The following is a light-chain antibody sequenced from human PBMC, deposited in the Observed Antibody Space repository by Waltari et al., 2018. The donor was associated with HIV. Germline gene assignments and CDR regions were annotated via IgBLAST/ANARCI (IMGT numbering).Light chain of an antibody. CDR3: QVWDTSREWV. Sequence: SNVLTQPPSVSVAPGQTARITCGENNIGITSVHWYQQKPGQAPVLVVYENTDRPSGIPERFSGSNSGKTATLTIRGVEAGDEADYYCQVWDTSREWVFGGGTKLTVL. V-gene: IGLV3-21*02. J-gene: IGLJ3*02. CDR2: ENT. CDR1: NIGITS.